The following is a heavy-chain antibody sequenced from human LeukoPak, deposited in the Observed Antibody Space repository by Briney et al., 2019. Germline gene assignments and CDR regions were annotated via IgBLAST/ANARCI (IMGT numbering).Heavy chain of an antibody. CDR3: ARDRAYYYGMDV. V-gene: IGHV4-61*01. Sequence: KSSETLSLTCTVSGGSVSSGSYYWSWIRQPPGKGLEWIGNIYYSGSTNYNPSLKSRVTISVDTSKNQFSLKLSSVTAADTAVYYCARDRAYYYGMDVWGQGTTVTVSS. CDR1: GGSVSSGSYY. J-gene: IGHJ6*02. CDR2: IYYSGST.